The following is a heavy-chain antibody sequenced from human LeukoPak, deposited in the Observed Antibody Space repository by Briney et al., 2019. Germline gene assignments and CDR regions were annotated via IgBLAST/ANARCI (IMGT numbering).Heavy chain of an antibody. CDR2: INPNSGGT. CDR1: GYTFTGYY. CDR3: ASCALRGYSYGLARAFDI. J-gene: IGHJ3*02. D-gene: IGHD5-18*01. Sequence: ASVKVSCKASGYTFTGYYMHWVRQAPGQGLEWMGWINPNSGGTNYAQKFQGRVTMTRGTSISTAYMELSRLRSDDTAVYYCASCALRGYSYGLARAFDIWGQGTMVTVSS. V-gene: IGHV1-2*02.